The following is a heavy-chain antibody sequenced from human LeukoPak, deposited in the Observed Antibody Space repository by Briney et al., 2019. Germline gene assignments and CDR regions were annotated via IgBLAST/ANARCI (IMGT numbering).Heavy chain of an antibody. J-gene: IGHJ6*04. CDR1: GFTFSSYS. V-gene: IGHV3-21*01. D-gene: IGHD3-9*01. Sequence: PGGSLRLSCAASGFTFSSYSMSWVRQAPGKGLEWVSSISSSSSYIYYADSVKGRFTISRDNAKNTLYLQMNSLRAEDTAVYYCARDRAYYDILTGYYSDTVGYGMDVWGKGTTVTVSS. CDR3: ARDRAYYDILTGYYSDTVGYGMDV. CDR2: ISSSSSYI.